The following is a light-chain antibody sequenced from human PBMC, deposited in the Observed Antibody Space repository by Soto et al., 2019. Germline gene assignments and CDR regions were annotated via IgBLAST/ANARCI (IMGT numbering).Light chain of an antibody. J-gene: IGLJ3*02. CDR1: SSDVGGYNY. CDR3: SSYTRSTTVV. Sequence: QSALTQPASVSGSPGQSITISCTGTSSDVGGYNYVSWYQQHPSKAPKLMIYDVSNRPSGVSNRFSGSKSGNTASLTSSGLQAEDEADYYCSSYTRSTTVVFGGGTKLTVL. CDR2: DVS. V-gene: IGLV2-14*01.